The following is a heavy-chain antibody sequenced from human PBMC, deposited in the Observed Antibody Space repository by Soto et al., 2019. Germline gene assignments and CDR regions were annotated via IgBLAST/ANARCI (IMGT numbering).Heavy chain of an antibody. CDR3: ARGGSSSLRDWFDP. CDR2: INAGNGNT. D-gene: IGHD2-15*01. CDR1: GYTLTSYA. J-gene: IGHJ5*02. Sequence: GASVKVSCKASGYTLTSYAMHWVRQAPGQRLEWMGWINAGNGNTKYSQKFQGRVTITRDTSASTAYMELSSLRSEDTAVYYCARGGSSSLRDWFDPWGQGTLVTVSS. V-gene: IGHV1-3*01.